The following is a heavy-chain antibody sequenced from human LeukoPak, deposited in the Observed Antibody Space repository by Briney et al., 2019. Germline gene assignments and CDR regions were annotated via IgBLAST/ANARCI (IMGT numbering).Heavy chain of an antibody. J-gene: IGHJ3*02. Sequence: ASVKVSCKASGYTFTGYYMHWVRQAPGQGLEWMGWINPNSGGTNYAQKFQGRVTMTRDTSISTAYMELSRLRSDDTAVYYCAGEMATIGSAFDIWGQGTMVTVSS. CDR2: INPNSGGT. CDR3: AGEMATIGSAFDI. V-gene: IGHV1-2*02. D-gene: IGHD5-24*01. CDR1: GYTFTGYY.